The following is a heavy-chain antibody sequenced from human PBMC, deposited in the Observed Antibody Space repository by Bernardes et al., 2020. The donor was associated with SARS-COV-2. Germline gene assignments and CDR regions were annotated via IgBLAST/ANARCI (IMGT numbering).Heavy chain of an antibody. CDR1: GGSISNNPYY. V-gene: IGHV4-39*01. Sequence: SETLSLTCTVSGGSISNNPYYWGWLRQPPGKGLEWIGSIYYSGTTYYNPSLKSRVTISVDTSKNQFSLKLTSVTAADTAVYYCATVFCSTTSCYNPSDPYYYYYGLDVWGQGTTVTVSS. D-gene: IGHD2-2*01. J-gene: IGHJ6*02. CDR2: IYYSGTT. CDR3: ATVFCSTTSCYNPSDPYYYYYGLDV.